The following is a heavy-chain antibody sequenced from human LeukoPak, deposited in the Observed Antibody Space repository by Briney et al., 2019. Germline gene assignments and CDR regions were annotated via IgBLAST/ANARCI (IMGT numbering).Heavy chain of an antibody. CDR2: INPNSGGT. J-gene: IGHJ4*02. V-gene: IGHV1-2*02. CDR1: GYTFTGYY. D-gene: IGHD3-22*01. Sequence: GASVKVSCKASGYTFTGYYMHWVRQAPGQGLEWMGWINPNSGGTNYAQKFQGRVTMTRDTSISTAYMELSRLRSDDTAVYYCARDYDSSDYYLFDYWGQGTLVTVSS. CDR3: ARDYDSSDYYLFDY.